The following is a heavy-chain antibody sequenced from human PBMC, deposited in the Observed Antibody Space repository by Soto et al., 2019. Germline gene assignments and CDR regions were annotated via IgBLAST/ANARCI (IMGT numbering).Heavy chain of an antibody. V-gene: IGHV3-23*01. J-gene: IGHJ4*02. CDR2: ITGSGSTT. D-gene: IGHD3-16*01. Sequence: EVQLMESGGGLVQPGGSLRLSCAASGFTFSSYAMSWVRQAPGKGLEWVSVITGSGSTTYYADSVKGRFTISRDNSNNPMYLQMNSLRAEDTAVYYWARRGGALGYWGQGTLVTVSS. CDR3: ARRGGALGY. CDR1: GFTFSSYA.